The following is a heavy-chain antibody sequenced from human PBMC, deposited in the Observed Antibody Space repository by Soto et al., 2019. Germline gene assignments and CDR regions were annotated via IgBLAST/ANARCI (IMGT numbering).Heavy chain of an antibody. V-gene: IGHV3-64*01. J-gene: IGHJ6*03. Sequence: GGSLRLSCAASGFTLSGYAMDWVRQAPGKGLEYVSGISSNGVGTYYANSAQGRFTISRDNSKNTVYLQMGSLRPEDMAVYYCARRARPDFYHMDVWGKGTTVTVSS. CDR3: ARRARPDFYHMDV. D-gene: IGHD6-6*01. CDR1: GFTLSGYA. CDR2: ISSNGVGT.